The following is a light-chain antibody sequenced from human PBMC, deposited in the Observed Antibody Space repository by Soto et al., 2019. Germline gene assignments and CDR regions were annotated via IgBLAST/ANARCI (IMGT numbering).Light chain of an antibody. V-gene: IGLV1-44*01. CDR2: SNN. J-gene: IGLJ2*01. CDR1: SSNIVTNT. Sequence: QAVVTQPPSASGTPVQRVTISCSGSSSNIVTNTVNWYQHLPGSAPKLLIHSNNQRPSGVPDRCSGSQSGTSASLSISGLQPDDGAEYYCEAWDGSLNAVLFGGGTKRTV. CDR3: EAWDGSLNAVL.